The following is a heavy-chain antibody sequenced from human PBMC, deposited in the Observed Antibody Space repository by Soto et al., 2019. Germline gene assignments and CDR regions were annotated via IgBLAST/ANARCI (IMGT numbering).Heavy chain of an antibody. V-gene: IGHV4-4*08. Sequence: QVQLQESGPGVVKPSETLSLTCTISGGSISGYYWTCIRQYPGKGLEYIGSVYNGNTTYNPSLICRVAISVDRSKIQFPLQLSSVTAADPAVYYCVRISPHGDYAYLGQGTLVTVSS. CDR3: VRISPHGDYAY. CDR2: VYNGNT. D-gene: IGHD4-17*01. CDR1: GGSISGYY. J-gene: IGHJ4*02.